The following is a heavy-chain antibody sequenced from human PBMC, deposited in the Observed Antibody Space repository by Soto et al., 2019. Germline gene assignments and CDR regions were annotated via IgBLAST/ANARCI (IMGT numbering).Heavy chain of an antibody. D-gene: IGHD1-26*01. CDR1: GGTFSSYA. J-gene: IGHJ6*02. CDR3: ARHPVSGSYAYYYGMDV. Sequence: QVQLVQSGAEVKKPGSSVKVSCTASGGTFSSYAISWVRQAPGQGLEWMGGIIPIFGTADYAQKFQGRVTITADESTSTDYMELSSLRSEYTDVYYCARHPVSGSYAYYYGMDVWGQGTTVTVSS. V-gene: IGHV1-69*12. CDR2: IIPIFGTA.